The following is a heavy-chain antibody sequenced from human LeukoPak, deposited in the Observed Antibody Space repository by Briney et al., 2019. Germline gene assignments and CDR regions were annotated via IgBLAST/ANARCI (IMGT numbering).Heavy chain of an antibody. CDR3: ARPTYFYDSSGYCLDY. V-gene: IGHV3-30-3*01. D-gene: IGHD3-22*01. CDR1: GFTFSSYA. J-gene: IGHJ4*02. Sequence: GGSLRLSCAASGFTFSSYAMHWVRQAPGKGLEWVALISYDGNSQYYADSVKGRFTISRDNSKNTLYLQMNSLRAEDTAVYYCARPTYFYDSSGYCLDYWGQGTLVTVSS. CDR2: ISYDGNSQ.